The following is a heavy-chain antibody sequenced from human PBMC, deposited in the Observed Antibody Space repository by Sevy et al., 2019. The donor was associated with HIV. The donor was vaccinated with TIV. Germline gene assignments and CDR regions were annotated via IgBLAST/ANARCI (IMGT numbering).Heavy chain of an antibody. CDR2: FDPEDGET. Sequence: ASVKVSCKVSGYTLTELSMHWVRQAPGKGFEWMGGFDPEDGETIYAQKFQGRVTMTEDTSTDTAYMELSSLRSEDTAVYYCATSSNDDYQLLTFDYWGQGTLVTVSS. CDR1: GYTLTELS. J-gene: IGHJ4*02. V-gene: IGHV1-24*01. D-gene: IGHD2-2*01. CDR3: ATSSNDDYQLLTFDY.